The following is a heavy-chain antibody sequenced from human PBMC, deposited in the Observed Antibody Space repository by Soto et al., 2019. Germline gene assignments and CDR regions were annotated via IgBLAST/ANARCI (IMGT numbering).Heavy chain of an antibody. CDR3: AKGLHYFDY. V-gene: IGHV3-23*01. CDR2: ISSSGRST. Sequence: PGGSLRLSCATSGFPFSSYNMNWVRQAPGKGLQWVSSISSSGRSTYYADSVKGRFTISRDNSKNALYLQMNSLRAEDTAVYYCAKGLHYFDYWGQGTLVTVSS. CDR1: GFPFSSYN. J-gene: IGHJ4*02.